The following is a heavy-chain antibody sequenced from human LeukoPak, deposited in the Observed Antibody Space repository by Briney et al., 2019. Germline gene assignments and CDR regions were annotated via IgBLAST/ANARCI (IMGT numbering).Heavy chain of an antibody. CDR3: ANLNSSSRLYFDY. CDR2: ISGSGGST. V-gene: IGHV3-23*01. Sequence: AGGSLRLSCAASGFTFSSYAMSWVRQAPGKGLEWVSAISGSGGSTYYADSVKGRFTISRDNSKNTLYLQMNSLRAEDTAVYYCANLNSSSRLYFDYWGQGTLVTVSS. J-gene: IGHJ4*02. CDR1: GFTFSSYA. D-gene: IGHD6-6*01.